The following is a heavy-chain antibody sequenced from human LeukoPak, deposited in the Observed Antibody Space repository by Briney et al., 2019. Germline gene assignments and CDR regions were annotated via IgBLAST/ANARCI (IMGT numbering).Heavy chain of an antibody. V-gene: IGHV4-59*01. J-gene: IGHJ3*02. D-gene: IGHD7-27*01. CDR1: GGSISSYY. CDR3: ARPRTGDTRYDAFAI. Sequence: SETLSLTCTVSGGSISSYYWSWIRQPPGKGLEWIGYIYYSGSTSYNPSLKSRVTISVDTSKNHFSLRLSSVTAADTAVYYCARPRTGDTRYDAFAIWGQGTMVTVSS. CDR2: IYYSGST.